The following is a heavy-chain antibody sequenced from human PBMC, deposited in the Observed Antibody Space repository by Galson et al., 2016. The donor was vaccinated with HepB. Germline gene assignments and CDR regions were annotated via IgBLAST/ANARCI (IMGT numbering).Heavy chain of an antibody. Sequence: SVKVSCKASGGTFSSYGVSWVRQAPGQGLEWMGGISPIFGTTDHAQKFQDRVTINADEKTNTAYLDLSSLRSEDTAVYYCARGDCSSSNCYFDNWGQGTLVTVSS. CDR3: ARGDCSSSNCYFDN. J-gene: IGHJ4*02. D-gene: IGHD2-2*01. CDR2: ISPIFGTT. CDR1: GGTFSSYG. V-gene: IGHV1-69*13.